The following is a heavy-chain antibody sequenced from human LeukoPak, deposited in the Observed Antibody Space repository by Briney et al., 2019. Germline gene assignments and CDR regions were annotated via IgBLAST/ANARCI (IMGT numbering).Heavy chain of an antibody. Sequence: GGSLRLSCAASGLTISANCMSWVRQTPGQGLEWVSSIYSDGDTYYTNSVKGRFTISRDNSKNRVYLQMNTLTAEDTARYYCASGPFTRIVGSFDIWGPGTLVTVSS. V-gene: IGHV3-53*01. J-gene: IGHJ3*02. CDR2: IYSDGDT. D-gene: IGHD3-22*01. CDR1: GLTISANC. CDR3: ASGPFTRIVGSFDI.